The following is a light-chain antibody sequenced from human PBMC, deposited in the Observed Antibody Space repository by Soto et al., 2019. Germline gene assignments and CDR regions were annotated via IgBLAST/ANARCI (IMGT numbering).Light chain of an antibody. J-gene: IGLJ1*01. CDR3: SSYAGINNLGV. V-gene: IGLV2-8*01. CDR2: EVN. CDR1: SSDVGGYKY. Sequence: QSALTQPPSASGSPGQSVTISCTGTSSDVGGYKYVSWYQQHPGKAPKLMIFEVNKRPSGVPDRFSGSKSGNTASLTVSGLQAEDEADHSCSSYAGINNLGVFGTGTKVTVL.